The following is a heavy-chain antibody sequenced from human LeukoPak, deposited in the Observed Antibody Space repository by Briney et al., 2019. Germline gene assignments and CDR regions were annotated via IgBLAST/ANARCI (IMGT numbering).Heavy chain of an antibody. Sequence: ASVKVSCKASGYTFTRNGISWVRQAPGQGLEWMGWISAYNGNTNYAQKLQGRVTMTRNTSISTACMELSSLRSEDTAVYYCARGSWFDPWGQGTLVTVSS. CDR2: ISAYNGNT. V-gene: IGHV1-18*01. CDR3: ARGSWFDP. J-gene: IGHJ5*02. CDR1: GYTFTRNG.